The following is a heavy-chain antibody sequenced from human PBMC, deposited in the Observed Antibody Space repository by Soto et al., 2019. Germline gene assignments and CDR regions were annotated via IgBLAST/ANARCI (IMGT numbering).Heavy chain of an antibody. J-gene: IGHJ4*02. V-gene: IGHV4-34*01. CDR2: INASGST. D-gene: IGHD3-22*01. Sequence: ETLSPTCSVYGVSFSDYSWTWIRQPPGKGLEWIGEINASGSTNYTPSLERRVTISRDTSKNRFSLKLSSVTAADTAVYYCARGSHKLHSYDSSGFYHYVDYWGQGSLVTVYS. CDR1: GVSFSDYS. CDR3: ARGSHKLHSYDSSGFYHYVDY.